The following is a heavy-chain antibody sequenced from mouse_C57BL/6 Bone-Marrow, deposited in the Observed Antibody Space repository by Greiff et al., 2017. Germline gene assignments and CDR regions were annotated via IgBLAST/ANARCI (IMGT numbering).Heavy chain of an antibody. Sequence: QVQLQQPGAELVKPGASVKLSCKASGYTFTGYWMHWVKQRPGQGLEWIGMIHPNSGSTNYNEKFKSKATLTVDKSSSTAYMQLSSLTSADSAVYYCASRLLRYPYDYWGQGTTLTVSS. V-gene: IGHV1-64*01. CDR3: ASRLLRYPYDY. CDR2: IHPNSGST. D-gene: IGHD1-1*01. J-gene: IGHJ2*01. CDR1: GYTFTGYW.